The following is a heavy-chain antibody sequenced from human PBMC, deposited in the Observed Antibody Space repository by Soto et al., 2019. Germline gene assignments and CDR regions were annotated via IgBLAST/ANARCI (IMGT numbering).Heavy chain of an antibody. CDR1: GFTFSSYA. CDR2: ISGRGGST. Sequence: GGSLRLSCAASGFTFSSYAMSWVRQAPGKGLEWVSAISGRGGSTYYADSGKGRFTISRDNSKNTLYLQMNSLRAEDTAVYYCAKGVLVGATAENYFDYWGQGTLVTVSS. V-gene: IGHV3-23*01. J-gene: IGHJ4*02. CDR3: AKGVLVGATAENYFDY. D-gene: IGHD1-26*01.